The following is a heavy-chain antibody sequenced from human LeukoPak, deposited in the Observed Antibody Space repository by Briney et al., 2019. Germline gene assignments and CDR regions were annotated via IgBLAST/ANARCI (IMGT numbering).Heavy chain of an antibody. D-gene: IGHD6-13*01. V-gene: IGHV1-18*01. CDR1: GYTFTSYG. CDR2: ISAYNGNT. J-gene: IGHJ4*02. Sequence: ASVKVSCKASGYTFTSYGISWVRQAPGQGLEWMGWISAYNGNTNYAQKLQGRVTMTTDTSTSTAYMELRSLRSDDTAVYYCARDKDFSSWWGFDYWGQGTLVTVSS. CDR3: ARDKDFSSWWGFDY.